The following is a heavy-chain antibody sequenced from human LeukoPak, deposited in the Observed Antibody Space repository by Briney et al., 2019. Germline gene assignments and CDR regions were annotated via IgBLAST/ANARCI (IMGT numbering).Heavy chain of an antibody. CDR3: ARGGRLLGKFDY. V-gene: IGHV4-59*01. J-gene: IGHJ4*02. D-gene: IGHD3-10*01. CDR2: IYYSGST. CDR1: GGSITNYY. Sequence: SETLSLTCTVSGGSITNYYWSWIRQPPGKGREWIGYIYYSGSTNYNPSLNNRVTISVDTSTNQFSLKLSSVTASDTAVYFCARGGRLLGKFDYWGQGTLVTVSS.